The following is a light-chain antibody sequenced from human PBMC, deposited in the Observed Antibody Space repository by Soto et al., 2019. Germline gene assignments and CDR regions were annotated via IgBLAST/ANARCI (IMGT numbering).Light chain of an antibody. CDR1: SSDVGSFNY. V-gene: IGLV2-8*01. CDR3: SSYAGSNNWN. J-gene: IGLJ1*01. Sequence: QSALTQPPSASGSPGQSVTISCTGTSSDVGSFNYVSWYQQHPGKAPKLMIYEVTKRPSGVPDRFSGSKSGNTASLTVSGLQAEDEVDYYCSSYAGSNNWNFGTGTKLTVL. CDR2: EVT.